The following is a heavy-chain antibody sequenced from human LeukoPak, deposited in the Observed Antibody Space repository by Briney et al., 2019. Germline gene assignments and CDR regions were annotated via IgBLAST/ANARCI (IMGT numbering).Heavy chain of an antibody. Sequence: GGSLRLSCAASGFTFSTYTMNWVRQAPGKGLEWVSSISSSSRYIYYADSVKGRFTISRDNAKNSLYLQMNSLRAEDTALYFCVRSRSYYFDYWGQGTLVTVSS. D-gene: IGHD1-26*01. CDR3: VRSRSYYFDY. CDR2: ISSSSRYI. CDR1: GFTFSTYT. V-gene: IGHV3-21*04. J-gene: IGHJ4*02.